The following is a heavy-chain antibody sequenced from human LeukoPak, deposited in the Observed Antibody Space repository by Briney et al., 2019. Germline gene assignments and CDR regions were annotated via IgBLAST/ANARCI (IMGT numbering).Heavy chain of an antibody. D-gene: IGHD6-19*01. CDR1: GFTFSTYW. J-gene: IGHJ4*02. V-gene: IGHV3-74*01. Sequence: GGSLRLSCAATGFTFSTYWMHWVRQAPGKGLVWVSRISSDGSSTIYADSVMGRFTISRDNAKNTLYLQMNSLSAEDTAVYYCARDRGGSGPTTTDYWGQGTLVTVSS. CDR3: ARDRGGSGPTTTDY. CDR2: ISSDGSST.